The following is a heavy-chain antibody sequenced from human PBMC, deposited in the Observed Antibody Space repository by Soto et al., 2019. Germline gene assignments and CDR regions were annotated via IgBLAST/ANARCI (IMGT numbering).Heavy chain of an antibody. V-gene: IGHV3-33*01. CDR1: GFTFSSYG. D-gene: IGHD6-13*01. J-gene: IGHJ6*03. CDR2: IWYDGSNK. CDR3: ARDSGQLAMYYYMDV. Sequence: GGSLRLSCAASGFTFSSYGMHWVRQAPGKGLEWVAVIWYDGSNKYYADSVKGRFTISRDNSKNTLYLQMNSLRAEDTAVYYCARDSGQLAMYYYMDVWGKGTTVTVSS.